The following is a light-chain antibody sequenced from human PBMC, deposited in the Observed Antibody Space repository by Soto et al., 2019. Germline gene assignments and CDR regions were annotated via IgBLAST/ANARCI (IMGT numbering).Light chain of an antibody. CDR2: AAS. Sequence: DSQMTQSPSSLSASVGDRVTITCPASQSISSYLNWYQQKQGKAPKLLIYAASSLQSGVPSRFSGSGARTDFTLTTRRLLPGEFATDFCQHTYVTPRTFGQRTEGEI. J-gene: IGKJ1*01. V-gene: IGKV1-39*01. CDR3: QHTYVTPRT. CDR1: QSISSY.